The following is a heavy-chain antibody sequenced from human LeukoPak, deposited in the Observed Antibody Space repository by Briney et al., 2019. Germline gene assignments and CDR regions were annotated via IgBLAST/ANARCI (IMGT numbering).Heavy chain of an antibody. V-gene: IGHV4-39*02. D-gene: IGHD6-19*01. Sequence: PSETLSLTCTVSGGSMSSSSYYWGWIRQSPGKGLEWIGSIYYSGANHYNPSLKSPVTMSVATSKNQFSVKLTSVTATDTAVYYCVRVRGYWLVRGYLDYWGQGTQVTVSS. CDR3: VRVRGYWLVRGYLDY. CDR1: GGSMSSSSYY. J-gene: IGHJ4*02. CDR2: IYYSGAN.